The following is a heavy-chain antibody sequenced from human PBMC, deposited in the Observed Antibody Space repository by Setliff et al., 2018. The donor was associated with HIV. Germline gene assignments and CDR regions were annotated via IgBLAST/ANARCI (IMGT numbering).Heavy chain of an antibody. CDR3: ARGGEYYSDSGGIYYYMDV. CDR1: GFTFDDYG. V-gene: IGHV3-20*04. Sequence: PGGSLRLSCEASGFTFDDYGMNWVRQAPGKGLEWVSGINWNGRSTGDAAFVKGRFTISRDNAKNSLYLQMNSLGAEDTALYYCARGGEYYSDSGGIYYYMDVWGKGTTVTVSS. D-gene: IGHD3-22*01. CDR2: INWNGRST. J-gene: IGHJ6*03.